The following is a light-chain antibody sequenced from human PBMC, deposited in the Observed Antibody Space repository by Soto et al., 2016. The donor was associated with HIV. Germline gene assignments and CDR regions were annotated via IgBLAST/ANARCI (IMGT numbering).Light chain of an antibody. J-gene: IGKJ1*01. Sequence: DIQMTQSPSSLSASVGDRVTITCRASQSISTHLNWYQQKPGKAPKLLIYGVSTLQGGVPSRFTGSGSGTDFTLTISSLQLEDFATYYCQQSYSIPRTFGQGSEGGNQT. V-gene: IGKV1-39*01. CDR2: GVS. CDR1: QSISTH. CDR3: QQSYSIPRT.